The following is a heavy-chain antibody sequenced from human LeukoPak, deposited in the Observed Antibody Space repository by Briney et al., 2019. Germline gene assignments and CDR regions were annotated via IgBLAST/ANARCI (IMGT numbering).Heavy chain of an antibody. CDR3: ATRYLSSSSSEYFQH. CDR1: GFTFSFYS. V-gene: IGHV3-21*01. Sequence: GGSLSLSCAASGFTFSFYSMNWVRQAPGKGLEWVSSISSSSSYIYYADSVKGRFTISRDNAKNSLFLQMNSLRAEDTAVYYCATRYLSSSSSEYFQHWGQGTLVTVSS. D-gene: IGHD6-13*01. CDR2: ISSSSSYI. J-gene: IGHJ1*01.